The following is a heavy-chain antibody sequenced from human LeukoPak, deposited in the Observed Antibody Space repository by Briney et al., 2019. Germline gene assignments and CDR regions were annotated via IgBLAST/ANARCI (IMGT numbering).Heavy chain of an antibody. CDR2: IYSSGST. V-gene: IGHV4-61*02. Sequence: SETLSLTCTVSGGSISSGSYYWSWIRQPAGKGLEWIGRIYSSGSTNYNPSLKSRVTVSVDTAKNQFSLKLSSVTAADTAVYYCARDRYVWGSYRYALDYWGQGTLVTVSS. D-gene: IGHD3-16*02. CDR3: ARDRYVWGSYRYALDY. CDR1: GGSISSGSYY. J-gene: IGHJ4*02.